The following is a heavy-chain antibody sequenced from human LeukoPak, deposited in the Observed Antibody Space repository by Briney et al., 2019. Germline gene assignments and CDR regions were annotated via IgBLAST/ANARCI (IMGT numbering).Heavy chain of an antibody. V-gene: IGHV3-30*02. Sequence: PGGSLRLSCAASGFTFSSYGMHWVRQAPGKGLEWVAFMRYDGSNKYYADSVKGRFTISRDNSKNTLYLQMNSLRAEDTAVYYCAKDQDYYDSSGPTDIDYWGQGTLVTVSS. D-gene: IGHD3-22*01. CDR2: MRYDGSNK. CDR3: AKDQDYYDSSGPTDIDY. CDR1: GFTFSSYG. J-gene: IGHJ4*02.